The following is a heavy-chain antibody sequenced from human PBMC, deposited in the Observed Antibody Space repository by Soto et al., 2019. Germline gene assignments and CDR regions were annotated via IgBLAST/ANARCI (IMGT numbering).Heavy chain of an antibody. CDR2: IHNDGSTT. V-gene: IGHV3-74*01. D-gene: IGHD1-7*01. J-gene: IGHJ4*01. Sequence: PGGSLGLSCAASGFPFKSYWMHWVRQAPGKGLMWVSRIHNDGSTTRYADSVKGRFTISRDNAKNTLYLQMSSLRVEDTAVYYCARDNWNSYWGQGTLVTVSS. CDR1: GFPFKSYW. CDR3: ARDNWNSY.